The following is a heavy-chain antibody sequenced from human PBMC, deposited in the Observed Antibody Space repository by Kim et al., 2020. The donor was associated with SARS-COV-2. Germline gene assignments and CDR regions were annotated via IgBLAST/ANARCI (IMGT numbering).Heavy chain of an antibody. Sequence: GGSLRLSCAASGFTFSNYGIHWVRQAPGKGLEWVLVISARGDYTNYGDSVKGRFTTSRDNSKNTLHLQMNSLRGEDTAVYYCAKAGPNYFDYWGQGTLVT. CDR2: ISARGDYT. V-gene: IGHV3-23*01. CDR3: AKAGPNYFDY. J-gene: IGHJ4*02. CDR1: GFTFSNYG.